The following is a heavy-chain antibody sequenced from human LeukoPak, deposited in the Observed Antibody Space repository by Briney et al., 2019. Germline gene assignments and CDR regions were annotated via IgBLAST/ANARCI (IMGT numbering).Heavy chain of an antibody. CDR3: TLPKLQLWFGESGGDDY. Sequence: PGGALRLSCAASGFTFSDYYVSWIREALGKGLEWVGFIRSKAYGGTTEYAASVKGRFTISRDDSKSIAYLQMNSLKTEDTAVYYCTLPKLQLWFGESGGDDYWGQGTLVTVSS. J-gene: IGHJ4*02. CDR1: GFTFSDYY. CDR2: IRSKAYGGTT. V-gene: IGHV3-49*03. D-gene: IGHD3-10*01.